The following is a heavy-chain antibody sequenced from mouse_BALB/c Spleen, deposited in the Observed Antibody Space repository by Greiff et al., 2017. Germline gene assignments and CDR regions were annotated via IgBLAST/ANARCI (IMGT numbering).Heavy chain of an antibody. CDR2: ISSGGST. V-gene: IGHV5-6-5*01. CDR1: GFTFSSYA. Sequence: EVQLVESGGGLVKPGGSLKLSCAASGFTFSSYAMSWVRQTPEKRLEWVASISSGGSTYYPDSVKGRFTISRDNARNILYLQMSSLRSEDTAMYYCARGGAYGSSKAWFAYWGQGTLVTVSA. D-gene: IGHD1-1*01. J-gene: IGHJ3*01. CDR3: ARGGAYGSSKAWFAY.